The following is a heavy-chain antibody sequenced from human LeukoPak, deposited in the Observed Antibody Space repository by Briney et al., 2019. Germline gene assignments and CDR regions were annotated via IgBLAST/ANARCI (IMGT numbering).Heavy chain of an antibody. CDR1: GYTFTDYY. CDR2: VDPEDGET. D-gene: IGHD6-13*01. CDR3: ARVRGSSWPIYYFDY. V-gene: IGHV1-69-2*01. J-gene: IGHJ4*02. Sequence: ASVKISCKVSGYTFTDYYMHWVQQAPGKGLEWMGLVDPEDGETIYAEEFQGRVTITADTSTDTVYMELSSLRSEDTAVYYCARVRGSSWPIYYFDYWGQGTLVTVSS.